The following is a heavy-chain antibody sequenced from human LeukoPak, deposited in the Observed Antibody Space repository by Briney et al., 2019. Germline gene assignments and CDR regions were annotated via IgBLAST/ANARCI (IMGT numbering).Heavy chain of an antibody. CDR2: IWYDGSNK. D-gene: IGHD2-15*01. Sequence: GRSLRLSCAASGFTFSSYGMHWVRQAPGKGLEWVAVIWYDGSNKYYADSVKGRFTISRDNSENTLYLQMNSLRAEDTAVYYCARGLLRNYYFDYWGQGTLVTVSS. CDR1: GFTFSSYG. V-gene: IGHV3-33*01. J-gene: IGHJ4*02. CDR3: ARGLLRNYYFDY.